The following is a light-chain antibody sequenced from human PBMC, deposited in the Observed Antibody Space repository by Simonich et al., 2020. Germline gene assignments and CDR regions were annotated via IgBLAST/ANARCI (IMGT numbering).Light chain of an antibody. CDR2: DAS. Sequence: DIQMTQSPSSLSASVGDRVTITCQASQDISNYLNWYQQKQGKAPKLLIYDASNLETGVPSRFSGSGSGTDFTFTISSLQPEDIATYYCQQYDNLPFTFSPGTKVDIK. V-gene: IGKV1-33*01. CDR1: QDISNY. J-gene: IGKJ3*01. CDR3: QQYDNLPFT.